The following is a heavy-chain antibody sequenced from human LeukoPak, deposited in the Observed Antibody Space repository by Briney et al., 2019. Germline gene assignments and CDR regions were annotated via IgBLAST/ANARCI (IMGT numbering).Heavy chain of an antibody. CDR3: AREVATIYYGGYYYYYGMDV. D-gene: IGHD5-12*01. Sequence: GGSLRLSCAASGFTFSSYWMSWVRQAPGKGLEWVANIKQDGSEKYYVDSVKGRFTISRDNAKNSLYLQMNSLRAEDTAVYYCAREVATIYYGGYYYYYGMDVWGQGTTVTVSS. CDR2: IKQDGSEK. J-gene: IGHJ6*02. V-gene: IGHV3-7*01. CDR1: GFTFSSYW.